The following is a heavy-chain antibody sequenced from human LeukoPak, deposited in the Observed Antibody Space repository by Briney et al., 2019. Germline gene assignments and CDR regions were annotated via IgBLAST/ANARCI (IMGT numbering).Heavy chain of an antibody. CDR3: ANLHYDILTGYIYYFDY. Sequence: GGSLRLSCAASGFTFSTYGMSWVRQAPGKGLEWVSSISGSGASTYYADSVKGRFTISRDNSKNTLYLQMNSLRAEDTAVYYCANLHYDILTGYIYYFDYWGQGTLVTVSS. CDR1: GFTFSTYG. V-gene: IGHV3-23*01. J-gene: IGHJ4*02. D-gene: IGHD3-9*01. CDR2: ISGSGAST.